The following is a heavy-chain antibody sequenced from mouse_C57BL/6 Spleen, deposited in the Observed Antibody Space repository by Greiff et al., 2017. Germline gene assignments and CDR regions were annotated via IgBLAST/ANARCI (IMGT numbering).Heavy chain of an antibody. V-gene: IGHV1-64*01. CDR2: IHPNSGST. Sequence: QVQLQQPGAELVKPGASVKLSCKASGYTFTSYWMHWVKQRPGQGLEWIGMIHPNSGSTNYNEKFKSKATLTVDKSSSTASMQLSSLTSEDSAVYYGASAPLKVTTGAYCDYWGQGTTLTVSS. D-gene: IGHD2-2*01. J-gene: IGHJ2*01. CDR1: GYTFTSYW. CDR3: ASAPLKVTTGAYCDY.